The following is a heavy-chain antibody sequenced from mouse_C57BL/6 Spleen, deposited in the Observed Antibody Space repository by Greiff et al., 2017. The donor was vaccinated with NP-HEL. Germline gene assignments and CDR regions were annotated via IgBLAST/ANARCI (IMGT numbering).Heavy chain of an antibody. V-gene: IGHV1-15*01. Sequence: VQLQQSGAELVRPGASVTLSCKASGYTFTDYEMHWVKQTPVHGLEWIGAIDPETGGTAYNQKFKGKSTLTVDKSSSTAYMQLSSLTSEDSAVYYCARDAATVGAGAMDYWGQGTSVTVSS. CDR3: ARDAATVGAGAMDY. CDR2: IDPETGGT. CDR1: GYTFTDYE. D-gene: IGHD1-1*01. J-gene: IGHJ4*01.